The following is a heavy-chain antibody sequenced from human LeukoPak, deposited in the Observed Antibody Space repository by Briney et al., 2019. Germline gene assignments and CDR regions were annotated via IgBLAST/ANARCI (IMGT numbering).Heavy chain of an antibody. D-gene: IGHD3-3*01. CDR2: ISAYNGST. J-gene: IGHJ4*02. CDR1: GYTFTSYG. CDR3: ARENNDFWSGYPIDY. Sequence: GASVKVSCKASGYTFTSYGISWVRQAPGQGLEWMGWISAYNGSTNYAQKLQGRVTMTTDTSTSTAYMELRSLRSDDTAVYYCARENNDFWSGYPIDYWGQGTLVTVSS. V-gene: IGHV1-18*01.